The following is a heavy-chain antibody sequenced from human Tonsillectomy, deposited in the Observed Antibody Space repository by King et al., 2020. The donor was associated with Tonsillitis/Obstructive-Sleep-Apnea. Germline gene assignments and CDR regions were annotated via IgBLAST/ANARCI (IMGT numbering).Heavy chain of an antibody. Sequence: QLQLQESGPGLVKPSGTLSLTCTVSGGSITSHYWGWIRQPPGKGLEWIGHISDSGSTNFNPSLKSRVTISVDTSKNQFSLKLTSVTAADTAVYYCARGRWDITGTQFDPWGQGTLVTVSS. CDR1: GGSITSHY. J-gene: IGHJ5*02. V-gene: IGHV4-59*11. CDR3: ARGRWDITGTQFDP. D-gene: IGHD1-7*01. CDR2: ISDSGST.